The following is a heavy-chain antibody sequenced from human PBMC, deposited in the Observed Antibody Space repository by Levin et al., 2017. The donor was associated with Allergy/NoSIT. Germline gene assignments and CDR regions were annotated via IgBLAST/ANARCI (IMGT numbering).Heavy chain of an antibody. CDR1: GYTFTGYY. D-gene: IGHD1-7*01. Sequence: ASVKVSCKASGYTFTGYYMHWVRQAPGQGLEWMGWINPNSGGTNYAQKFQGRVTMTRDTSISTAYMELSRLRSDDTAVYYCARGQGITGTTSFFHSGDYYYYGMDVWGQGTTVTVSS. CDR3: ARGQGITGTTSFFHSGDYYYYGMDV. V-gene: IGHV1-2*02. CDR2: INPNSGGT. J-gene: IGHJ6*02.